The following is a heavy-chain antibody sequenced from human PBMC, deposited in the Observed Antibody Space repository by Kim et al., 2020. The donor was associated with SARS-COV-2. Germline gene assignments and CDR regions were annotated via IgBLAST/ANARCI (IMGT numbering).Heavy chain of an antibody. CDR3: TRGSYYDGSGFYYGDY. CDR1: GFNFDDYG. D-gene: IGHD3-22*01. CDR2: IKWNGGST. V-gene: IGHV3-20*04. Sequence: GGSLRLSCVTSGFNFDDYGMSWVRQAPGKGLEWVSAIKWNGGSTNYADSVKGRFIISRDNAKNSVYLQMNSLRAEDTAFYYCTRGSYYDGSGFYYGDYWGQGTLVTVSS. J-gene: IGHJ4*02.